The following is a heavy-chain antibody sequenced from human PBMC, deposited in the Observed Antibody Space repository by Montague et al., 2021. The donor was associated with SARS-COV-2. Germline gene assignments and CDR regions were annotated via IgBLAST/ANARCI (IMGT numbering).Heavy chain of an antibody. V-gene: IGHV4-34*01. CDR3: ARDLAGYYGSGSYGGMDV. D-gene: IGHD3-10*01. Sequence: SETLSLTCAVYGGSFSGYYWGWIRQPPGKGLEWIGSIYYSGSTHYNPSLKSRVTISVDTSKNQFSLKLSSVTAADTAVYYCARDLAGYYGSGSYGGMDVWGQGTTVTVSS. CDR1: GGSFSGYY. J-gene: IGHJ6*02. CDR2: IYYSGST.